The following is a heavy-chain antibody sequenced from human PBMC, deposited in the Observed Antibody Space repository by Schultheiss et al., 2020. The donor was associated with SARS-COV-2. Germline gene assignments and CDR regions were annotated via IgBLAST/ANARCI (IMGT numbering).Heavy chain of an antibody. CDR2: ISGDAHGT. CDR1: GFTFSSYG. CDR3: VKSNWALQVADD. D-gene: IGHD1-1*01. Sequence: GGSLRLSCAASGFTFSSYGMHWVRQAPGKGLEYVSSISGDAHGTHYSDSVKGRFAISRDNPMNSLFLQMNSLRPEDSAVYYCVKSNWALQVADDWGQGTLVTVSS. V-gene: IGHV3-64D*08. J-gene: IGHJ4*02.